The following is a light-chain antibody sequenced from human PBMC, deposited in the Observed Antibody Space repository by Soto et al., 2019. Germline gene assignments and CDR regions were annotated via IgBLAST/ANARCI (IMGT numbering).Light chain of an antibody. CDR2: DAS. Sequence: DIQMTQSPSTLSASVGDRVTITCRASQSISSWLAWYQQKPGKAPKLLIYDASSLESGVPSRFSGSGSGTDFTLTISSLQSEDFAVYFCQQYHNWPAYTFGQGTKVDIK. CDR3: QQYHNWPAYT. V-gene: IGKV1-5*01. CDR1: QSISSW. J-gene: IGKJ2*01.